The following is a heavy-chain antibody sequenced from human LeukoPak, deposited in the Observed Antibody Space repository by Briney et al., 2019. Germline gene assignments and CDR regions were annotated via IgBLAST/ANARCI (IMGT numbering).Heavy chain of an antibody. CDR1: GFTFSSSA. D-gene: IGHD2-8*02. CDR2: IAHHGNNK. CDR3: AKDGSWSCTD. Sequence: GGSLRLSCGASGFTFSSSAMHWVRQGPGKGLEWVAYIAHHGNNKYYADSVKGRFTISRDNSKGSLYLQMDSLRADDTAVYYCAKDGSWSCTDWGQGTLVRVSS. J-gene: IGHJ4*02. V-gene: IGHV3-30*02.